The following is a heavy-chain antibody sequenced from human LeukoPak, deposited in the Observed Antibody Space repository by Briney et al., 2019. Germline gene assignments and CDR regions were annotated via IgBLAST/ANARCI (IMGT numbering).Heavy chain of an antibody. CDR2: ITTSDGNT. V-gene: IGHV3-23*01. CDR1: GFTFSSYT. D-gene: IGHD7-27*01. Sequence: GGSLRLSCAASGFTFSSYTMSWVRQAPGKGLEWVSTITTSDGNTYYADSVKGRFTVSRDNSKNTMYLQMNSLRAEDTAVYYCAKDGGLWVSAHWGDSWGRGTLVTVSS. CDR3: AKDGGLWVSAHWGDS. J-gene: IGHJ4*02.